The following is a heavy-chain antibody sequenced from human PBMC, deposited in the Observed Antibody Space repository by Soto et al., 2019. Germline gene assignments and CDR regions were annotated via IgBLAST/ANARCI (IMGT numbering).Heavy chain of an antibody. V-gene: IGHV1-3*01. CDR2: INPGNGNT. CDR1: GYTFTSYG. Sequence: ASVKVSCKASGYTFTSYGINWVRQAPGRGLEWMGWINPGNGNTKYSQQLQGRVIIDRDKYGSTAYMELRSLRSEDTAVYYCGRGGYLDSRNYLAYWGLGTLVTVSS. CDR3: GRGGYLDSRNYLAY. J-gene: IGHJ4*02. D-gene: IGHD3-3*01.